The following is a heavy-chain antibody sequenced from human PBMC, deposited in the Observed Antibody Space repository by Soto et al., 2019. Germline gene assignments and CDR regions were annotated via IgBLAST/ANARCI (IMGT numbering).Heavy chain of an antibody. J-gene: IGHJ4*02. D-gene: IGHD2-21*02. V-gene: IGHV3-11*01. CDR3: AMRQVTYYFDY. CDR2: ISGNGEVI. CDR1: GFTFSDYY. Sequence: GGSLRLSCAASGFTFSDYYIHWIRRAPGKGLEWISYISGNGEVIQYAASARGRFTISRDNAENTVYLEMESLRAEDTAVYYCAMRQVTYYFDYLGQGTLVTLSS.